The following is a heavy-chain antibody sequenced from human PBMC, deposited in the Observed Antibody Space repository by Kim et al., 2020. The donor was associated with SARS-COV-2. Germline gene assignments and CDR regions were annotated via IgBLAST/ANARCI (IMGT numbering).Heavy chain of an antibody. V-gene: IGHV3-33*08. Sequence: GGSLRLSCAASGFTFSSYGMHWVRQAPGKGLEWVAVIWYDGSNKYYADSVKGRFTISRDNSKNTLYLQMNSLRAEDTAVYYCARAYYYDPNGMDVWGQGTTVTVSS. J-gene: IGHJ6*02. CDR1: GFTFSSYG. CDR3: ARAYYYDPNGMDV. D-gene: IGHD3-22*01. CDR2: IWYDGSNK.